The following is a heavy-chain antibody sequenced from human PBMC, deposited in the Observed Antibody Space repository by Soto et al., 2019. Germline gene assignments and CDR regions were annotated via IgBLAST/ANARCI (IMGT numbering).Heavy chain of an antibody. V-gene: IGHV4-61*01. Sequence: SETLSLTCTVSGGSVSSGSYYWSWIRQPPGKGLEWIGYIYYSGSTNYNPSLKSRVTISVDTSKNQFSLKLSSVTAADTAVYYCAREGRYRYLDWLNGMDVWGQGTTVTVSS. J-gene: IGHJ6*02. CDR1: GGSVSSGSYY. D-gene: IGHD3-9*01. CDR3: AREGRYRYLDWLNGMDV. CDR2: IYYSGST.